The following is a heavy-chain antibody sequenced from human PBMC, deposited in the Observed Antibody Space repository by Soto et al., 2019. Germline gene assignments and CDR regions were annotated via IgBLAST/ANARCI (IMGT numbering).Heavy chain of an antibody. CDR1: GFTFSSYS. D-gene: IGHD6-13*01. V-gene: IGHV3-48*01. CDR2: ISSSSSTI. J-gene: IGHJ5*02. CDR3: ARHPERIAQNGWFDH. Sequence: EVQLVESGGGLVQPGGSLRLSCAASGFTFSSYSMNWVRQAPGKGLEWVSYISSSSSTIYYADSVKGRFTISRDNAKNTLYMQLNSLRAEDTAVYYCARHPERIAQNGWFDHGGQGTLVTVSS.